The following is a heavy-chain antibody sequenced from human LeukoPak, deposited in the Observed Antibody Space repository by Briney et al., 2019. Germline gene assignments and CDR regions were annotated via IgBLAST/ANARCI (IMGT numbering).Heavy chain of an antibody. Sequence: SETLSLTCTVSGGSISSGDYYWSWIRQPPGKGLEWIGYIYYSGSTYYNPSLKSRVTISVDTSKNQFSLKLSSVTAADTAVYYCASNSYSGSYFRAETDIWGQGTMVTVSS. CDR3: ASNSYSGSYFRAETDI. CDR1: GGSISSGDYY. J-gene: IGHJ3*02. CDR2: IYYSGST. D-gene: IGHD1-26*01. V-gene: IGHV4-30-4*08.